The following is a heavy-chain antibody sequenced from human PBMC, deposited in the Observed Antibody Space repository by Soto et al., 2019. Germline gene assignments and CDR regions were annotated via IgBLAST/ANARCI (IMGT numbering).Heavy chain of an antibody. D-gene: IGHD3-22*01. CDR1: GFTFSSYA. Sequence: PVGSLRLSCAASGFTFSSYAMHWVRQAPGKGLEWVAVISYDGSNKYYADSVKGRFTISRDNSKNTLYLQMNSLRAEDTAVYYCARDIGGYYGYGSGYWGQGTLVTVSS. CDR2: ISYDGSNK. V-gene: IGHV3-30-3*01. J-gene: IGHJ4*02. CDR3: ARDIGGYYGYGSGY.